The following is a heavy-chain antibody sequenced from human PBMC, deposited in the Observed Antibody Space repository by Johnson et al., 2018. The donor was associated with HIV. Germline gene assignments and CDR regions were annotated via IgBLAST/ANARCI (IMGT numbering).Heavy chain of an antibody. Sequence: QVQLVESGGGVVQPGRSLRLSCAVSGFTFSSYGMHWVRQAPGKGLEWVAVTSYDGSNKYYTDSVKGRFTISRDNAKNTLYLQMNSLRPEDTAVYYCATCRVPAAMFDALDIWGQGTMVTVSS. V-gene: IGHV3-30*03. CDR2: TSYDGSNK. CDR1: GFTFSSYG. J-gene: IGHJ3*02. CDR3: ATCRVPAAMFDALDI. D-gene: IGHD2-2*01.